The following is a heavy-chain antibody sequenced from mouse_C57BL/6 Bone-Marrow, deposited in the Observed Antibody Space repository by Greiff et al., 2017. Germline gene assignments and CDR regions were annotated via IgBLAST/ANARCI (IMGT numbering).Heavy chain of an antibody. V-gene: IGHV5-6*01. D-gene: IGHD2-4*01. Sequence: EVQRVESGGDLVKPGGSLKLSCAASGFTFSSYGMSWVRQTPDKRLEWVATISSGGSYTYYPDSVKGRFTISRDNAQNTLYLQMSSLKSEDTAMYYCARLGLRQFAYWGQGTLVTVTA. J-gene: IGHJ3*01. CDR2: ISSGGSYT. CDR3: ARLGLRQFAY. CDR1: GFTFSSYG.